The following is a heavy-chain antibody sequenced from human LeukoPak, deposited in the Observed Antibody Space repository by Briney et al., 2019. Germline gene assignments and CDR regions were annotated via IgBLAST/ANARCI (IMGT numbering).Heavy chain of an antibody. V-gene: IGHV1-18*01. Sequence: ASVKVSCKASGYTFTSYGISWVRQAPGQGLEWMGWISAYNGNTNYAQKLQGRVTMTTDTPTSTAYMELRSLRSDDTAVYYCARVSITIFGVVITDIDYWGQGTLVTVS. CDR2: ISAYNGNT. D-gene: IGHD3-3*01. J-gene: IGHJ4*02. CDR1: GYTFTSYG. CDR3: ARVSITIFGVVITDIDY.